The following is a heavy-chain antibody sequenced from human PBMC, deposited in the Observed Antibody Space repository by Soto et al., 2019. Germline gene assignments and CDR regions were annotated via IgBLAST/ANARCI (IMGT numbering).Heavy chain of an antibody. CDR2: ISPYNGDT. CDR3: AREAGSGSFYPEDY. J-gene: IGHJ4*02. Sequence: QVHLVQSGAEVKKPGASVKVSCKTSGYTFTNYPITWVRQAPGQRLEWMAWISPYNGDTIYAQKLQGRLTVTTDTSTSTVYMDLRSLRSDDTAVYFCAREAGSGSFYPEDYWGQGTLVTVSS. D-gene: IGHD1-26*01. V-gene: IGHV1-18*04. CDR1: GYTFTNYP.